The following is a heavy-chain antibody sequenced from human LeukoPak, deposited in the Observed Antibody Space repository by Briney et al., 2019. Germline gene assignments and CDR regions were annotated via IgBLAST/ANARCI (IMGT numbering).Heavy chain of an antibody. CDR3: ARDFAREFTIDY. Sequence: PGGSLRLSCAASGFTFSTYDMNWVRQAPGKGLEWVSYISSSSRTISYADSVKGRFTISRDNAKNSLYLQMNSLRAEDTAVYYCARDFAREFTIDYWGQGTLVTVSS. J-gene: IGHJ4*02. V-gene: IGHV3-48*01. D-gene: IGHD3-10*01. CDR2: ISSSSRTI. CDR1: GFTFSTYD.